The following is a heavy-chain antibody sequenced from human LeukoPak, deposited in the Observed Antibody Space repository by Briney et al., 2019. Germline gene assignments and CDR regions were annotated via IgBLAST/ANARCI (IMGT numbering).Heavy chain of an antibody. J-gene: IGHJ6*03. Sequence: SETLSLTCTVSGASISSHSWSWVRQPPGKGLEWIGYISDSGSAKYNPSLKSRVNISPDTSKNQFSLNLSSVTAADTAVYFCANGQSGYRYGYKYYYYIDVWGKGTTVIVSS. CDR2: ISDSGSA. V-gene: IGHV4-59*11. CDR3: ANGQSGYRYGYKYYYYIDV. D-gene: IGHD5-18*01. CDR1: GASISSHS.